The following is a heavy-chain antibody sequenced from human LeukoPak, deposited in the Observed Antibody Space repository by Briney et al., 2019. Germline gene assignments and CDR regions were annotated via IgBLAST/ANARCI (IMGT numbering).Heavy chain of an antibody. D-gene: IGHD4-17*01. Sequence: PSETLSLTCTVSGGSISSYYWSWIRQPPGKGLEWIGYIYYSGSTNYNPSLKSRVTISVDTSKNQFSLKLSSVTAADTAVYYCARVNTVTDWFDPWGQGTLVTVSS. CDR3: ARVNTVTDWFDP. CDR2: IYYSGST. V-gene: IGHV4-59*01. J-gene: IGHJ5*02. CDR1: GGSISSYY.